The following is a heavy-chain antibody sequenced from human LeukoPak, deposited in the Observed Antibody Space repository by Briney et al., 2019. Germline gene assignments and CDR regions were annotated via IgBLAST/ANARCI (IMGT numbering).Heavy chain of an antibody. CDR1: GGSISSYY. Sequence: SETLSLTCTVSGGSISSYYWSWIRQPAAKGLEWIGRIYTSGSTNYNPSLKSRVTMSVDTSKNQFSLKLSSVTAADTDVYYCARDPGRRYCSSTSCPRGYYYYYYMDVWGKGTTVTVSS. V-gene: IGHV4-4*07. CDR3: ARDPGRRYCSSTSCPRGYYYYYYMDV. CDR2: IYTSGST. J-gene: IGHJ6*03. D-gene: IGHD2-2*01.